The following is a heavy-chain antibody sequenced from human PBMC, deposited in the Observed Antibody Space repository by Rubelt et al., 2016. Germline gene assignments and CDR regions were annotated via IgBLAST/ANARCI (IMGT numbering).Heavy chain of an antibody. Sequence: QVQLVQSGAEVKKPGSSVKVSCKASGGTFSSYAISWVRQAPGQGLEWMGGIIPIFGTANYAQKFQGRVTITADKSTNTAYMELSSLRSEDTAVYYCARDLVGVVITTHDAFDIWGQGTMVTVSS. CDR2: IIPIFGTA. J-gene: IGHJ3*02. D-gene: IGHD3-22*01. V-gene: IGHV1-69*06. CDR3: ARDLVGVVITTHDAFDI. CDR1: GGTFSSYA.